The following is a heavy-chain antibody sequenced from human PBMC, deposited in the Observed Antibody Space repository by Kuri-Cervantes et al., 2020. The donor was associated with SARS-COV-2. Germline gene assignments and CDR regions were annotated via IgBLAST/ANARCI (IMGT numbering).Heavy chain of an antibody. CDR2: IYYSGNT. Sequence: GSLRLSCTVSGGSLSGYYWSWIRQTPGKGLEWLGYIYYSGNTNYNPSLKSRLTISVDTSKRQFSLELRSLTAADTAFYYCARLRSGTITIFGVVTKNWYFDLWGRGTLVTVSS. CDR3: ARLRSGTITIFGVVTKNWYFDL. CDR1: GGSLSGYY. J-gene: IGHJ2*01. D-gene: IGHD3-3*01. V-gene: IGHV4-59*01.